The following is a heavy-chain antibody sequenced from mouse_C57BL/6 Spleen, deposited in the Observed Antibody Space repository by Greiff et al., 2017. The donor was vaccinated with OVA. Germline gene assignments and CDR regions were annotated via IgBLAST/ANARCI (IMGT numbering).Heavy chain of an antibody. CDR3: TDNYGYFDV. J-gene: IGHJ1*03. CDR1: GFTFSNYW. Sequence: DVQLQESGGGLVQPGGSMKLSCVASGFTFSNYWMNWVRQSPEKGLEWVAQIRLKSDNYATHYAESVKGRFTISRDDSKSSVYLQMNNLRAEDTGIYYCTDNYGYFDVWGTGTTVTVSS. CDR2: IRLKSDNYAT. V-gene: IGHV6-3*01.